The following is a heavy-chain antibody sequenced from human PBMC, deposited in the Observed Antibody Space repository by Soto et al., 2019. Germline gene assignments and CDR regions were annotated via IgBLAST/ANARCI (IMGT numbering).Heavy chain of an antibody. CDR3: ARDSSGWYGLYGMDV. CDR1: GFTFSRYA. Sequence: VGSLRLSCAASGFTFSRYAMHWVRQAPGKGLEWLAVISYDGGIKNYADSVSGRFTISRDNSKNTLYLQMNNLRGEDTAVYYCARDSSGWYGLYGMDVWGQGTTVTVSS. D-gene: IGHD6-19*01. J-gene: IGHJ6*02. CDR2: ISYDGGIK. V-gene: IGHV3-30-3*01.